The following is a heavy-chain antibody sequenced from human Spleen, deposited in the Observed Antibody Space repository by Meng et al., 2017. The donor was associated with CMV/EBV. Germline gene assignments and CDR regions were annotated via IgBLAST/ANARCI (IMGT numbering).Heavy chain of an antibody. CDR1: GDSVSSNSAA. D-gene: IGHD6-19*01. CDR3: ARDRLVLGYYYYYGMDV. Sequence: SQTLSLTCAISGDSVSSNSAAWNWIRQSPSRGLEWLGRTYYRSKWYKDYAVSVKSRITINPDTSKNQFSLQLNSVTPEDTAVYYCARDRLVLGYYYYYGMDVWGQGTTVTVSS. J-gene: IGHJ6*02. CDR2: TYYRSKWYK. V-gene: IGHV6-1*01.